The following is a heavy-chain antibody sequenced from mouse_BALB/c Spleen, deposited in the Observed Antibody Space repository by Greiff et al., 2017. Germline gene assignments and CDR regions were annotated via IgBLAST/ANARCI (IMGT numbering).Heavy chain of an antibody. CDR3: ARVKDY. CDR2: ISSGSSTI. CDR1: GFTFSSFG. V-gene: IGHV5-17*02. Sequence: EVQLVESGGGLVQPGGSRKLSCAASGFTFSSFGMHWVRQAPEKGLEWVAYISSGSSTIYYADTVKGRFTISRDNPKNTLFLQMTSLRSEDTAMYYCARVKDYWGQGTTLTVSS. J-gene: IGHJ2*01.